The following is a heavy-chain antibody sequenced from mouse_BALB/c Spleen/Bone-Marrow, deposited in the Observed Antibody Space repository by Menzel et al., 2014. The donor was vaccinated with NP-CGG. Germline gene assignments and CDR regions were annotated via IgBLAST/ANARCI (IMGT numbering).Heavy chain of an antibody. CDR3: ARPTTVVATGGSFDY. CDR1: GFTFSSYV. V-gene: IGHV5-6*02. D-gene: IGHD1-1*01. Sequence: DVKLVESGGDLVKPGGSLKLSCAASGFTFSSYVMSWVRQTPDKRLEWVATISSGGSYTYYPDSVKGRFTISRDNAKNTLYLQMSSLKSEDTAMYYCARPTTVVATGGSFDYWGQGTTLTVSS. CDR2: ISSGGSYT. J-gene: IGHJ2*01.